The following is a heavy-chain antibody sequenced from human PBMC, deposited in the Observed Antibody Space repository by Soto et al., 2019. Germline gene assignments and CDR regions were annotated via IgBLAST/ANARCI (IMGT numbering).Heavy chain of an antibody. CDR1: GGSISSSNW. J-gene: IGHJ3*02. V-gene: IGHV4-4*02. CDR3: ARFSHYYDSSGYSPDAFDI. CDR2: IYHSGST. D-gene: IGHD3-22*01. Sequence: SETLSLTCAVSGGSISSSNWWSWVRQPPGKGVEWIGEIYHSGSTNYNPSLNSRVTIPVDKSKNQFSLTLSSVTAADTAVYYCARFSHYYDSSGYSPDAFDIWGQGTMVTVSS.